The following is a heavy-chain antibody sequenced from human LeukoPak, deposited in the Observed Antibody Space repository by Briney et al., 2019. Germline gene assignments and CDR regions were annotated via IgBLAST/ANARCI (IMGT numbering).Heavy chain of an antibody. J-gene: IGHJ4*02. CDR2: INPGGGRT. D-gene: IGHD2-15*01. V-gene: IGHV1-46*01. CDR1: GYTFTDYY. Sequence: AAPVKVSCKASGYTFTDYYVHWVRRAPGLGLEWMGVINPGGGRTTYAQKFQDRVNMTRDTSTSTVYMELSALTSADTAVYFCARVTSPARRGRTLVAAAATPFDYWGQGTLVTVSS. CDR3: ARVTSPARRGRTLVAAAATPFDY.